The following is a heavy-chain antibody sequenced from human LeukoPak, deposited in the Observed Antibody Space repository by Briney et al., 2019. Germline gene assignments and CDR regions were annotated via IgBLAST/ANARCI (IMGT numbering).Heavy chain of an antibody. CDR1: GYSFSDYW. D-gene: IGHD2-2*01. V-gene: IGHV5-51*01. CDR2: IYPGDSDI. Sequence: GESLKISCKGSGYSFSDYWIGWVRQTPGKGLEWMGIIYPGDSDIRYSPSFQGQVTISADKFINTAYLQWSSLKASDTAMYFCARQGAGYCSSSSCNILVTDSWGQGTLVTVSS. CDR3: ARQGAGYCSSSSCNILVTDS. J-gene: IGHJ5*01.